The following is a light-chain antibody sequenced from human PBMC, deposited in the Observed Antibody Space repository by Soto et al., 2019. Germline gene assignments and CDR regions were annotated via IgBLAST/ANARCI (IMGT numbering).Light chain of an antibody. V-gene: IGKV1-8*01. Sequence: IRMPQSPTSLSASTGDRVTITCRASQGISSYSAFYQRKPGKAPKLLIYAASTLQSGVPSRFSGSGSGTDFTLTISCLQSEDFATYYCQQYYSYPTFGQGTRLENK. J-gene: IGKJ5*01. CDR2: AAS. CDR3: QQYYSYPT. CDR1: QGISSY.